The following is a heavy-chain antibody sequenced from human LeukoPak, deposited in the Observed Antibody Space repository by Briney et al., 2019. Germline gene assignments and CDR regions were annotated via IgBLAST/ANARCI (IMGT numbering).Heavy chain of an antibody. J-gene: IGHJ4*02. CDR3: ASVDIVARSGDY. V-gene: IGHV3-21*01. D-gene: IGHD5-12*01. CDR2: ISSSSSYI. Sequence: GGSLRLSCAASGFTFSSYSMNWVRQAPGKGLEWVSSISSSSSYIYYADSVKGRFTISRDNAKNSLYLQMNSLRAEDTAVYYCASVDIVARSGDYWGQGPWSPSPQ. CDR1: GFTFSSYS.